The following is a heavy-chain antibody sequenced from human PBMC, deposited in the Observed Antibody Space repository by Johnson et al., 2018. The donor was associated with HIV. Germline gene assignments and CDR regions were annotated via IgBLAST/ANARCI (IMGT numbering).Heavy chain of an antibody. D-gene: IGHD6-6*01. CDR3: ARDRGIAARPFRYAFDI. Sequence: SYAMSWVRQAPGKGLEWVSAISGSGGSTYYADSVKGRFTISRDNSENTLYLQMNSLRAEDTAVYYCARDRGIAARPFRYAFDIWGQGTMVTVSS. J-gene: IGHJ3*02. V-gene: IGHV3-23*01. CDR1: SYA. CDR2: ISGSGGST.